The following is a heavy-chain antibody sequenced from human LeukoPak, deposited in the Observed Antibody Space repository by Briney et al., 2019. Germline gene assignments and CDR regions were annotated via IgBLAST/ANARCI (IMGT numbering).Heavy chain of an antibody. Sequence: GGSLRLSCAASGFTFSSYAMSWVRQAPGKGLEWVSAISGSGGSTYYADSVKGRFTISRDNAKNSLYLQMNSLRAEDTAVYYCARWGRKLELHGGYWGQGTLVTVSS. CDR2: ISGSGGST. CDR1: GFTFSSYA. J-gene: IGHJ4*02. V-gene: IGHV3-23*01. CDR3: ARWGRKLELHGGY. D-gene: IGHD1-7*01.